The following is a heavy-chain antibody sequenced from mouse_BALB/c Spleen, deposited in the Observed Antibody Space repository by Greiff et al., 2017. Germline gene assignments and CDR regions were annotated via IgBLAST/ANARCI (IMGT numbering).Heavy chain of an antibody. CDR3: TRGSLLRLYYLDY. Sequence: EVQLQESGTVLARPGASVKMSCKASGYTFTSYWMHWVNQRPGQGLEWIGAIYPGNSDTSYNQKFKGKAKLTAVTSTSTAYMELSSLTNEDSAVYYCTRGSLLRLYYLDYWGQGTTLTVSS. J-gene: IGHJ2*01. CDR1: GYTFTSYW. D-gene: IGHD1-2*01. CDR2: IYPGNSDT. V-gene: IGHV1-5*01.